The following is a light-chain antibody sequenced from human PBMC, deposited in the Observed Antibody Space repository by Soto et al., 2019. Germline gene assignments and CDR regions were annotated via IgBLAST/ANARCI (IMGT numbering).Light chain of an antibody. J-gene: IGKJ5*01. V-gene: IGKV1-8*01. CDR1: QGISSY. Sequence: AIRMTQSPASFSASTGDRVTITSRAIQGISSYLAWYQQKPGKAPTLLIYAASSLQSGVPSRFSGSGSGTAFTLTISSLQPEDFATYYCLQDHNYPITFGQGTRLEIK. CDR2: AAS. CDR3: LQDHNYPIT.